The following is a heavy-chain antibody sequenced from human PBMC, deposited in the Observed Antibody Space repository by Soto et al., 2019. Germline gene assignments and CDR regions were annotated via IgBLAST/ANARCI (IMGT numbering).Heavy chain of an antibody. D-gene: IGHD3-10*01. CDR2: ISSRGDTI. V-gene: IGHV3-48*02. J-gene: IGHJ4*02. CDR3: ARGGDSAFFVS. CDR1: GFTLSSYS. Sequence: GGSLRLSCAASGFTLSSYSMNWVRQAPGKGLEWLSYISSRGDTIYYADSVKGRFTISRDNAKNSLDLQMNSLRDEDTAVYYCARGGDSAFFVSWGQGTLVTVSS.